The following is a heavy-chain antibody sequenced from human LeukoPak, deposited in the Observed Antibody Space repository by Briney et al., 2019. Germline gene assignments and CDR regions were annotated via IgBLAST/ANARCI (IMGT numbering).Heavy chain of an antibody. V-gene: IGHV4-39*01. CDR3: ASSIPPFDP. J-gene: IGHJ5*02. CDR1: GGSISSSSYY. D-gene: IGHD2-2*02. Sequence: SETLSLTCTVSGGSISSSSYYWGWIRQPPGKGLEWIASIHFSGNTYYNPSLESRVTISVDTSKNQFSLNLSSVTAADTAVYYCASSIPPFDPWGQGTLVTVSS. CDR2: IHFSGNT.